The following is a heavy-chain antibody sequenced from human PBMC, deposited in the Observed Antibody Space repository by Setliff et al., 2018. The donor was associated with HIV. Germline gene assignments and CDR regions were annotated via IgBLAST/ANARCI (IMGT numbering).Heavy chain of an antibody. J-gene: IGHJ6*03. CDR1: GGSFTSRSYY. V-gene: IGHV4-39*07. CDR3: AGEIAPAARLPNVGGPPPPGYYHYMDV. CDR2: IFYSGIT. Sequence: PSETLSLTCTVSGGSFTSRSYYWGWIRQPPGKGLEWIGSIFYSGITYYNPSLKSRVTMSVDTSTNQFSLDLTSVTAADTAVYFCAGEIAPAARLPNVGGPPPPGYYHYMDVWGKGTTVTVSS. D-gene: IGHD2-8*01.